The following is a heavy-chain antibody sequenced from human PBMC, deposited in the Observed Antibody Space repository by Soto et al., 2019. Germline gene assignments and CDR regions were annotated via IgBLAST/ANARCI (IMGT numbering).Heavy chain of an antibody. V-gene: IGHV1-8*02. CDR3: ARAEPMVRGVIPRGMDV. CDR1: GGTFSSYT. D-gene: IGHD3-10*01. J-gene: IGHJ6*02. Sequence: ASVKVSCKASGGTFSSYTINWVRQATGQGLEWMGWMNPNSGNTGYAQKFQGRVTMTRNTSISTAYMELSSLRSEDAAVYYCARAEPMVRGVIPRGMDVWGQGTTATAS. CDR2: MNPNSGNT.